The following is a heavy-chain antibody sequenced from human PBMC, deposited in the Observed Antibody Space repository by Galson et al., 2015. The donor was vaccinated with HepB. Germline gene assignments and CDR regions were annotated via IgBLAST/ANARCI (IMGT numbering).Heavy chain of an antibody. CDR3: ARAIYPGKRIWFDP. D-gene: IGHD2-2*02. CDR1: GGSISSYY. V-gene: IGHV4-59*01. J-gene: IGHJ5*02. Sequence: SETLSLTCTVSGGSISSYYWSWIRQPPGKGLEWIGYIYYSGSTNYNPSLKSRVTISVDTSKNQFSLKLSSVTAADTAVYYCARAIYPGKRIWFDPWGQGTLVTVSS. CDR2: IYYSGST.